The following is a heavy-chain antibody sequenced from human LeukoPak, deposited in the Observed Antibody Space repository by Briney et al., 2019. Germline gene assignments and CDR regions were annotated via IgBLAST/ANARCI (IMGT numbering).Heavy chain of an antibody. V-gene: IGHV1-2*06. Sequence: GASVKVSCKASGYTFTGYYMHWVRQAPGQGLERMGRINPNSGGTNYAQKFQGRVTMTRDTSISTAYMELSRLRSDDTAVYYCARPSTVTTVGYYYYMDVWGKGTTVTVSS. CDR3: ARPSTVTTVGYYYYMDV. D-gene: IGHD4-17*01. CDR1: GYTFTGYY. CDR2: INPNSGGT. J-gene: IGHJ6*03.